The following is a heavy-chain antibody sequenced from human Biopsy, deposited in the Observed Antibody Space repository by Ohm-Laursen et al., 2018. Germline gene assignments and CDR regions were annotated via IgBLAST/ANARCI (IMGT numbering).Heavy chain of an antibody. Sequence: SVKVSCKASGGTFINYAISSVRQAPGQGLEWLGGIIPMFGTANYAQMFQGRVTISADESTSTSYMELSRLTTEDTAIYYGARCPHSGSHACFDYWGRGTLVTVSS. D-gene: IGHD1-26*01. CDR2: IIPMFGTA. J-gene: IGHJ4*02. V-gene: IGHV1-69*13. CDR1: GGTFINYA. CDR3: ARCPHSGSHACFDY.